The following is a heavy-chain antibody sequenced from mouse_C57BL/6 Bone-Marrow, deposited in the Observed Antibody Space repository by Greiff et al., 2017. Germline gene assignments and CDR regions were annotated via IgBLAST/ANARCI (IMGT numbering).Heavy chain of an antibody. V-gene: IGHV1-53*01. J-gene: IGHJ1*03. D-gene: IGHD1-1*01. CDR3: ARSGVYGSSLYWYFDV. CDR2: INPNNGGS. Sequence: VQLQQPGTELVKPGASVKLSCKASGSTFTSYWMHWVKQRPGQGLEWIGNINPNNGGSNYNEKFKNKATLTVDKSSSTTYMQLSSLTSEDSAVYFCARSGVYGSSLYWYFDVWGTGTTVTVSS. CDR1: GSTFTSYW.